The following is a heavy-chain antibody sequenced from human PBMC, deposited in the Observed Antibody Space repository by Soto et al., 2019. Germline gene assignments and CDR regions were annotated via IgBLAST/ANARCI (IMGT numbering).Heavy chain of an antibody. J-gene: IGHJ5*02. V-gene: IGHV4-59*12. CDR3: VRDGTKTLRDWFDP. D-gene: IGHD1-1*01. CDR2: IYYLGST. CDR1: GGSMSEYF. Sequence: SETLSLTCALSGGSMSEYFWSWIRQSPGKGLEWIGYIYYLGSTDYNPSLKSRVMMSVDTSKKQFSLKLRSVTAADTAVYYCVRDGTKTLRDWFDPWGQGISVTVSS.